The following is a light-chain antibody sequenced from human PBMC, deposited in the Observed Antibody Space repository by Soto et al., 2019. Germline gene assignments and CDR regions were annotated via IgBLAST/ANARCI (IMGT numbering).Light chain of an antibody. V-gene: IGKV1-9*01. CDR2: AAS. CDR1: QGISSY. CDR3: PQSYSTPRP. J-gene: IGKJ2*01. Sequence: SNSPSVVSASIRDRVTITCRASQGISSYLAWYRQKPGKAPKLLIYAASTLQSGVPSRFSGSGSGTDFTLTISCLQPEDFAPYYCPQSYSTPRPFG.